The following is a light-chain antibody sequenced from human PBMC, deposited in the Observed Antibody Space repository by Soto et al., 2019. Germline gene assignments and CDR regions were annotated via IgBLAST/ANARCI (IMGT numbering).Light chain of an antibody. V-gene: IGKV3-20*01. CDR1: QSVSNNF. CDR2: GAS. CDR3: HQYGGSPPWT. J-gene: IGKJ1*01. Sequence: EIVLTQSPGTLSLSPGERATLSCRASQSVSNNFLAWFQQKPGQAPRLLIFGASSRATGIPDRFSGSGSGTDFTLTISRLEPEDFAMYYCHQYGGSPPWTFGQGTKVEIK.